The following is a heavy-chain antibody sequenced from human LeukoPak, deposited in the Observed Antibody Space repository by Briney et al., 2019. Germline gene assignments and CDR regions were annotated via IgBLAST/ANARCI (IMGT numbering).Heavy chain of an antibody. D-gene: IGHD6-13*01. V-gene: IGHV4-34*01. CDR2: INHSGST. CDR3: AREWAAAGYGAGAFDI. CDR1: GGSFSGYY. J-gene: IGHJ3*02. Sequence: SETLSLTCAVYGGSFSGYYWSWIRQPPGKGLEWIGEINHSGSTNYNPSLKSRVTISVDTSKNQFSLKLSSVTAADTAVYYCAREWAAAGYGAGAFDIWGQGTMVTVSS.